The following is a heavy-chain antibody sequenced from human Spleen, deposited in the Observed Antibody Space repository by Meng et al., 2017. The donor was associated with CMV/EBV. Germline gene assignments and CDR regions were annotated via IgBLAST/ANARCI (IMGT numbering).Heavy chain of an antibody. CDR2: IYYSGST. CDR1: GGSVSSGSYY. Sequence: GSLRLSCTVSGGSVSSGSYYWSWIRQPPGKGLEWIGYIYYSGSTNYNPSLKSRVTISADMSKNQFSLKLSSVTAADTAVYYCARILYNYGYDYWGQGTLVTVSS. V-gene: IGHV4-61*01. CDR3: ARILYNYGYDY. D-gene: IGHD5-18*01. J-gene: IGHJ4*02.